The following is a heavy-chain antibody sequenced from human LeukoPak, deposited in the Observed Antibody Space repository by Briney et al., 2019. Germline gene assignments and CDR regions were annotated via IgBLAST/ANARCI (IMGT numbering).Heavy chain of an antibody. CDR2: IGYTGDST. CDR1: GFTFSSYA. CDR3: AKSPTVDAAFDI. V-gene: IGHV3-23*01. D-gene: IGHD4-23*01. J-gene: IGHJ3*02. Sequence: GGSLRLSCAASGFTFSSYAMNWVRQAPGKGLEWVSGIGYTGDSTFYADSVKGRFTVSRDSSKNTLFLHMNSLRAEDTAPYYCAKSPTVDAAFDIWGQGTMVTVSS.